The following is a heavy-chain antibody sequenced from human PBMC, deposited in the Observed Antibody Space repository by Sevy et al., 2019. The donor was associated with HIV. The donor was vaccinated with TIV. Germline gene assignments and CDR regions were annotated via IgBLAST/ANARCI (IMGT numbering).Heavy chain of an antibody. V-gene: IGHV3-23*01. CDR3: AKGRVGGGNYFFRFQH. J-gene: IGHJ1*01. Sequence: GGSLRLSCAASGFTFSNYAMTWVRQAPGKGLEWVSTISGSGANTYYADSVKGRFTISRDNSKNTLYLQMISLRAEDTALFYCAKGRVGGGNYFFRFQHWGQGTLVTVSS. CDR2: ISGSGANT. CDR1: GFTFSNYA. D-gene: IGHD1-26*01.